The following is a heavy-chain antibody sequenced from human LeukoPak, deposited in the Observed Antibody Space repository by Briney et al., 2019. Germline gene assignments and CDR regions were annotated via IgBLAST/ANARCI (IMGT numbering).Heavy chain of an antibody. CDR2: IYYTGST. CDR1: GGSISTYF. V-gene: IGHV4-59*06. CDR3: ASHCSGGTCYRYYFDN. Sequence: SETLSLTCTVSGGSISTYFWSWIRQHPGKGLEWIGYIYYTGSTYYNPSLKSRASISVDTSNNQFSLKLSSVSAADTAVYYCASHCSGGTCYRYYFDNWGQGTLVTVSS. J-gene: IGHJ4*02. D-gene: IGHD2-15*01.